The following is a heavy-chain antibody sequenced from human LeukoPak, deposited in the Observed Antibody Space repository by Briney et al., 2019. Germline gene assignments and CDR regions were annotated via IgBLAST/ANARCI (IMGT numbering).Heavy chain of an antibody. Sequence: ASETLSLTCTVSGGSISSYYWSWIRQPAGKGLEWIGRIYTSGSTNYNPSLKSRVTMSVDTSKNQFSLKLSSVTAADTAVYYCAGHKVHTNWFDPWGQGTLVTVSS. CDR2: IYTSGST. V-gene: IGHV4-4*07. J-gene: IGHJ5*02. CDR1: GGSISSYY. D-gene: IGHD2-21*01. CDR3: AGHKVHTNWFDP.